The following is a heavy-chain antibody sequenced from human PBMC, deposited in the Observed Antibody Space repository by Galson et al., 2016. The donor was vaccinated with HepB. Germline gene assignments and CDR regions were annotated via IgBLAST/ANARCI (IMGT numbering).Heavy chain of an antibody. V-gene: IGHV1-24*01. CDR1: GYTLTELS. D-gene: IGHD2-15*01. J-gene: IGHJ4*02. CDR2: FDTEDAEI. Sequence: SVKVSCKVSGYTLTELSIHWVRQAPGKGLEWMGSFDTEDAEIIYAQKFQGRVTMTEDTSTGIAYMELSGLRSDDTAVYYCARDGCSGGSCYDYWGQGTLVTVSS. CDR3: ARDGCSGGSCYDY.